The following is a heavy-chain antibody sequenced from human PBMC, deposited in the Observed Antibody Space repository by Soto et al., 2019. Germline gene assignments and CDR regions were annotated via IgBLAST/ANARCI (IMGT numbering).Heavy chain of an antibody. CDR2: IYHSGST. Sequence: SETLSLTCTVSGGSISSYYWSWIRQPPGKGLEWIVYIYHSGSTNYNPSLKSRVTISVDTSKNQFSLKLSSVTAADTAVYYCARGSRYFDWLSSRWFDPWGQGTLVTVSS. J-gene: IGHJ5*02. CDR3: ARGSRYFDWLSSRWFDP. CDR1: GGSISSYY. D-gene: IGHD3-9*01. V-gene: IGHV4-59*12.